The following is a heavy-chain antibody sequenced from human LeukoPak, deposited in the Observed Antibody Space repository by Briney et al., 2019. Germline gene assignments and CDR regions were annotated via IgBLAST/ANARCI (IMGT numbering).Heavy chain of an antibody. V-gene: IGHV3-23*01. CDR3: AKGYDYYDTGGYYSRPDAFDI. J-gene: IGHJ3*02. CDR1: GFTFSSYA. CDR2: IGGSGSST. Sequence: PGGSLRLSCEASGFTFSSYALSWVRQAPGKGLEWVSAIGGSGSSTYYADSVKGRFTISRDNSKNTLYLQMNSLRAEDTAVYYCAKGYDYYDTGGYYSRPDAFDIWGQGTLVTVSS. D-gene: IGHD3-22*01.